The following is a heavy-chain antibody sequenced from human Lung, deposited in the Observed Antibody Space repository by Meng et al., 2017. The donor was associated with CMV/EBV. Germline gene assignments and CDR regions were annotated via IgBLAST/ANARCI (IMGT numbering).Heavy chain of an antibody. CDR2: ISNTGGNT. CDR1: GFTFSNIA. V-gene: IGHV3-23*01. CDR3: AKFRGGIYYVYYFDY. Sequence: ESXKISXAASGFTFSNIAMAWVRQAPGKGLEWVSGISNTGGNTYYADSVKGRFTISRDNSKNTLYLQMNSLRAEDTAVYYCAKFRGGIYYVYYFDYWGPRTXVPVAS. J-gene: IGHJ4*02. D-gene: IGHD1-26*01.